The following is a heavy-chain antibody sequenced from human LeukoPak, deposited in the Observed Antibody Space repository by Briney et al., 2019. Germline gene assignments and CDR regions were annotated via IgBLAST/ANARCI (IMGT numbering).Heavy chain of an antibody. CDR3: ARGATVTTWNAFDI. D-gene: IGHD4-17*01. CDR2: IKQDGSEK. V-gene: IGHV3-7*04. Sequence: PGGSLRLSCAASGFTFSSYSMNWVRQAPGKGLEWVANIKQDGSEKYYVDSVKGRFTISRDNAKNSLYLQMSSLRAEDTAVYYCARGATVTTWNAFDIWGQGTMVTVSS. J-gene: IGHJ3*02. CDR1: GFTFSSYS.